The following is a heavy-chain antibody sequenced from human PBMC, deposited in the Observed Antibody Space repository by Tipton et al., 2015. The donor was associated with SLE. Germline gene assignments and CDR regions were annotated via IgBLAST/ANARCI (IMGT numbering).Heavy chain of an antibody. CDR3: ATTKSWSVFDY. V-gene: IGHV4-34*08. J-gene: IGHJ4*02. CDR2: ISHNENT. D-gene: IGHD1-26*01. Sequence: LRLSCAASGFTFSSYWMSWVRQSPGKGLEWIGEISHNENTNYNPSLKTRVTMSVDSSKNQFSLRLTSVTAADTGVYYCATTKSWSVFDYWGQGTLVTVSS. CDR1: GFTFSSYW.